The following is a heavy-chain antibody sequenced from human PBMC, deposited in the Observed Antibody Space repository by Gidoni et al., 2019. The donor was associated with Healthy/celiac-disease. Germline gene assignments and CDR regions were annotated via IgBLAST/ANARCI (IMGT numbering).Heavy chain of an antibody. J-gene: IGHJ5*02. V-gene: IGHV4-39*01. CDR2: IHYSGST. CDR3: ARPAAPERYGWFDP. D-gene: IGHD1-20*01. CDR1: GGSISSSSYY. Sequence: QLQLQESGPGLVKPSETLSLTCTVSGGSISSSSYYWGWIRQPPGKGVAWIGSIHYSGSTYYNPSLKSRVTISVDTAKNQFSLKLSSVTAADTAVYYCARPAAPERYGWFDPWGQGTLVTVSS.